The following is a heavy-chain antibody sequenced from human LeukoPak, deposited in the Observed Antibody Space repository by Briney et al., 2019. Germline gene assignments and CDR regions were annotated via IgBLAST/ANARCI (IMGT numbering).Heavy chain of an antibody. V-gene: IGHV4-34*01. CDR1: GGSFSGYY. CDR3: ARGCRDGYTSNWFDP. Sequence: PSETLSLTCAVYGGSFSGYYWSWIRQPPGKGLEWIGEINHSGSTNYNPSLKSRVTISVDTSKNQFSLKLSSVTAADTAVYYCARGCRDGYTSNWFDPWGQGTLVTVSS. J-gene: IGHJ5*02. D-gene: IGHD5-24*01. CDR2: INHSGST.